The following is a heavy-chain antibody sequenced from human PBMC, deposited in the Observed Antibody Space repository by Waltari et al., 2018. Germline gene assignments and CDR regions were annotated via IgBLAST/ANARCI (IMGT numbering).Heavy chain of an antibody. CDR2: IYYSGSP. D-gene: IGHD5-12*01. J-gene: IGHJ4*02. V-gene: IGHV4-39*01. CDR1: GGSITSNNHY. Sequence: QLQLQESGPGLVKPSETLSLTCTVSGGSITSNNHYWGWIRQPPGKGPEWIGGIYYSGSPYYNPSLQSRVTISIDTSKNQFSLQLTSVTAADTAVYFCASKRGYSGYASFISDYWGQGTLVTVSS. CDR3: ASKRGYSGYASFISDY.